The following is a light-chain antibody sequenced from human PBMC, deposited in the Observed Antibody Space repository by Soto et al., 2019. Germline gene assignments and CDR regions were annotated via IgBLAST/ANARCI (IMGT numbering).Light chain of an antibody. V-gene: IGKV1-9*01. J-gene: IGKJ5*01. CDR1: ESISRH. CDR3: QERSNWPPIT. Sequence: IQLTQSPSSLSASVGDRVTITCRAAESISRHLNWYQQKPGRAPDLLIYAASTLQNGVPSRFTGSGSGTDFTLTISSLAPEDSAVYYCQERSNWPPITFGQGTRLEIK. CDR2: AAS.